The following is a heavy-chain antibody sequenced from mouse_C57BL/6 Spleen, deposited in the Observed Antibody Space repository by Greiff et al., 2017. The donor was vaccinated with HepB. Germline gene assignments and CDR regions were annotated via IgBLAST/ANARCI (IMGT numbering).Heavy chain of an antibody. CDR2: INPYNGDT. Sequence: EVKLQESGPELVKPGDSVKISCKASGYSFTGYFMNWVMQSHGKSLEWIGRINPYNGDTFYNQKFKGKATLTVDKSSSTAHMELRSLTSEDSAVYYCARSYYGTPFAYWGQGTLVTVSA. CDR3: ARSYYGTPFAY. V-gene: IGHV1-20*01. J-gene: IGHJ3*01. D-gene: IGHD1-1*01. CDR1: GYSFTGYF.